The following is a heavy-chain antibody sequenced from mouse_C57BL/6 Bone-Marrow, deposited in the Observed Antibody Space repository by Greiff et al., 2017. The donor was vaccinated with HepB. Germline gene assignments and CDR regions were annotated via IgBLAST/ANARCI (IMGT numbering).Heavy chain of an antibody. CDR3: ARALGAMDY. D-gene: IGHD3-3*01. Sequence: EVQGVESGGGLVKPGGSLKLSCAASGFTFSSYAMSWVRQTPEKRLEWVATISDGGSYTYYPDNVKGRFTISRDNAKNNLYLQMSHLKSEDTAMYYCARALGAMDYWGQGTSVTVSS. J-gene: IGHJ4*01. CDR2: ISDGGSYT. V-gene: IGHV5-4*01. CDR1: GFTFSSYA.